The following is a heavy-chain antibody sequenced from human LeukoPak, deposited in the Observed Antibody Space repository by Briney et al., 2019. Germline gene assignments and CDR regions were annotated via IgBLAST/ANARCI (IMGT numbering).Heavy chain of an antibody. D-gene: IGHD2-2*01. V-gene: IGHV4-59*01. CDR3: ARDSNSGSYCSSTSCPYWYFDL. J-gene: IGHJ2*01. Sequence: SETLSLTCTVSPGSISSYYWSWIRQPPGKGLEWIGYIYSSGSSNYNPSLKSRVTISMDTSKKPLSLKLSSVTAADTAVYYCARDSNSGSYCSSTSCPYWYFDLWGRGTLVTVSS. CDR1: PGSISSYY. CDR2: IYSSGSS.